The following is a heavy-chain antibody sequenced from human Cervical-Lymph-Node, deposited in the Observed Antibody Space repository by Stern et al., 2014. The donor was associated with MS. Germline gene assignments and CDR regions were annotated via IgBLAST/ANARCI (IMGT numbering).Heavy chain of an antibody. Sequence: VQLEESGGGVVQPGRSLRLSCAASGFTFGTYGMHWVRQAPGKGLEREAVTSDDGNRKHYAASVDGLFTISRDNAKNTLYLQMNGLGPEDTAVYYCAKGGRDYYYFYYGMDVWGQGTTVTVSS. V-gene: IGHV3-30*18. J-gene: IGHJ6*02. CDR1: GFTFGTYG. CDR3: AKGGRDYYYFYYGMDV. CDR2: TSDDGNRK.